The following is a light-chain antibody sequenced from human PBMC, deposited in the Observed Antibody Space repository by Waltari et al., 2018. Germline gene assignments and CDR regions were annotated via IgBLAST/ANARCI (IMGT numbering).Light chain of an antibody. CDR1: SSDVGGYEY. J-gene: IGLJ3*02. V-gene: IGLV2-14*01. Sequence: QSALTQPASVSGSPGQSITISCTGTSSDVGGYEYVSWYQQYPGQAPKLMIYEVRKRHSGVSNGFSGAESCNKAALTISGLQADDEADYYCSSVTRSSAWVFGGENKLPVL. CDR3: SSVTRSSAWV. CDR2: EVR.